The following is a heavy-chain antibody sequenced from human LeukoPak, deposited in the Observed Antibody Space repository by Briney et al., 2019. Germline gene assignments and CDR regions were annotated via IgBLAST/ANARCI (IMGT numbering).Heavy chain of an antibody. CDR1: GFTFSNAW. Sequence: GGSLRLSCAASGFTFSNAWMSWVRQAPGKGLEWVGRIKSKTDGGTTDYAAPVKGRFTISRDNSKNTLYLQMNSLRAEDTAVYYCAKANTMVRGHFDYWGQGTLVTVSS. CDR2: IKSKTDGGTT. CDR3: AKANTMVRGHFDY. D-gene: IGHD3-10*01. V-gene: IGHV3-15*01. J-gene: IGHJ4*02.